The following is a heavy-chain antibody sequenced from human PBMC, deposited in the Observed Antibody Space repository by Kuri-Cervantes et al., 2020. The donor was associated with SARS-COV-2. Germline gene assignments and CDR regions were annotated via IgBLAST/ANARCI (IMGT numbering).Heavy chain of an antibody. J-gene: IGHJ4*02. CDR2: INHSGST. CDR1: GGSFSGYY. Sequence: SETLSLTCAVYGGSFSGYYWSWIRQPPGKGLEWIGEINHSGSTNYNPSLKSRVTISVDTSKNQFSLKLSSVTAADTAVYYCARVNDGGYLGDYWGQGTLVTVSS. D-gene: IGHD4-17*01. V-gene: IGHV4-34*01. CDR3: ARVNDGGYLGDY.